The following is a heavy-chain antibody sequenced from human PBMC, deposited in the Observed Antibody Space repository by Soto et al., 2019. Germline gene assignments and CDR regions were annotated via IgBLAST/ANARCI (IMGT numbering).Heavy chain of an antibody. J-gene: IGHJ5*02. CDR3: TTGPRLGSIRGADDT. D-gene: IGHD3-10*01. V-gene: IGHV3-23*01. CDR1: GFTFSSYA. CDR2: ISGSGGST. Sequence: GGSLRLSCAASGFTFSSYAMSWVRQAPGKGLEWVSAISGSGGSTYYAAPVKGRFIISRDDSKNTLSLQMNSLKTEDTGVYYCTTGPRLGSIRGADDTWGLGTLVTVSS.